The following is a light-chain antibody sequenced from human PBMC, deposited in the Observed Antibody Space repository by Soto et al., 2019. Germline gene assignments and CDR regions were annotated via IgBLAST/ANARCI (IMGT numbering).Light chain of an antibody. CDR1: SSDVGSYNL. V-gene: IGLV2-23*01. J-gene: IGLJ1*01. CDR3: CSYAGSSTYV. CDR2: EGS. Sequence: QSALTQPASVSGSPGQSITISCTGTSSDVGSYNLVSWYQQHPGEAPKLMIYEGSRRPSGVSNRFSGSKSGNTASLTISGLQAEDEADYYCCSYAGSSTYVFGTGTRSPS.